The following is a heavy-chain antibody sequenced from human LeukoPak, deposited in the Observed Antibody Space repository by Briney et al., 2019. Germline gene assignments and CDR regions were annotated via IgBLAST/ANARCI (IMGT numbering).Heavy chain of an antibody. V-gene: IGHV1-69*05. J-gene: IGHJ4*02. CDR2: IIPIFGTA. D-gene: IGHD3-22*01. CDR1: GGTFSSYA. Sequence: SVKVSCKASGGTFSSYAISWVRQAPGQGLEWKGGIIPIFGTANYAQKFQGRVTITTDESTSTAYMELSSLRSEDTAVYYCAREAHTVRNYYDSSGYYPLRYWGQGTLVTVSS. CDR3: AREAHTVRNYYDSSGYYPLRY.